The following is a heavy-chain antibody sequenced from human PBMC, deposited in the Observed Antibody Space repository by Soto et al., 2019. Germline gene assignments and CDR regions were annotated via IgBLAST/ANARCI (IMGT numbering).Heavy chain of an antibody. CDR1: GFTSSSDG. J-gene: IGHJ6*02. CDR2: ISYDGRNK. CDR3: VKDGSSGWPYYYGMDV. Sequence: VVSLRLSCAASGFTSSSDGMHWVRQAPGKGLEWVAVISYDGRNKYYADSVKGRFTISRDNSKNTLYLQMSSLRPEDTAVYYCVKDGSSGWPYYYGMDVWGQGTTVTVSS. D-gene: IGHD6-19*01. V-gene: IGHV3-30*18.